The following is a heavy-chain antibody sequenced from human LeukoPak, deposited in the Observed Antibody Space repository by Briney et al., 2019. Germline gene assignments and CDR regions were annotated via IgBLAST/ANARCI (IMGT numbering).Heavy chain of an antibody. V-gene: IGHV4-59*01. D-gene: IGHD3-16*02. J-gene: IGHJ4*02. CDR2: IYYSGST. CDR1: GGSISSYY. Sequence: SETLSLTCTVSGGSISSYYWSWIRQPPGKGLEWIGYIYYSGSTDYSPSLKSRVTISVDTSKNQFSLKLSSVTAADTAVYHCASRAALGELSFFDYWGQGTLAKVSS. CDR3: ASRAALGELSFFDY.